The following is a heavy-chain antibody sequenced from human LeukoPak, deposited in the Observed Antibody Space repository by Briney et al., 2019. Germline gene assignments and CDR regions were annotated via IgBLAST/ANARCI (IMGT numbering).Heavy chain of an antibody. Sequence: ASVKVSCKASGGTFSSYAISWVRQAPGQGLEWMGRIIPILGIANYAQKFQGRVTITADKSTSTAYMELSSLRSEDTAVYYCARAPMTTVTPDWYFDLWGHGTLVTVSS. CDR2: IIPILGIA. V-gene: IGHV1-69*04. CDR1: GGTFSSYA. D-gene: IGHD4-17*01. CDR3: ARAPMTTVTPDWYFDL. J-gene: IGHJ2*01.